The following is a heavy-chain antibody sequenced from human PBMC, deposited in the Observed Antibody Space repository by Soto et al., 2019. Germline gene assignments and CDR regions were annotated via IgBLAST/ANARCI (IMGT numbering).Heavy chain of an antibody. V-gene: IGHV3-15*01. CDR2: IKSKTDGGTT. CDR3: SFQESTTVTTFEF. CDR1: GFSFTNVW. D-gene: IGHD4-17*01. J-gene: IGHJ4*02. Sequence: GGSLRLSCAASGFSFTNVWMSWVRQAPGKGLEWVGRIKSKTDGGTTDYPAPVKGRFTISRDDSKTTLFLQMESLKTEDTAVYYCSFQESTTVTTFEFWGQGTLVTVSS.